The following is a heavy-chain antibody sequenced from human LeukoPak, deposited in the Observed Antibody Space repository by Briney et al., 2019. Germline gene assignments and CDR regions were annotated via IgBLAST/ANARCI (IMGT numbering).Heavy chain of an antibody. CDR3: ARGLVKEVVPVAGVYYYYGMDV. CDR2: ISSSSSYI. Sequence: KSGGSLRLSCAASGFTFSSYSMNWVRQAPGKGLEWVSSISSSSSYIYYADSVKGRFTISRDNAKNSLYLQMNSLRAEDTAVYYCARGLVKEVVPVAGVYYYYGMDVWGQGTTVTVSS. CDR1: GFTFSSYS. V-gene: IGHV3-21*01. D-gene: IGHD2-2*01. J-gene: IGHJ6*02.